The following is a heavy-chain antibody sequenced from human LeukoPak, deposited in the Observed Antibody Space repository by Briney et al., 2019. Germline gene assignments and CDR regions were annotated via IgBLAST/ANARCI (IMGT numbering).Heavy chain of an antibody. Sequence: GASVKVSCKASGCTFSSYAISWVRQAPGQGLEWMGRIIPIFGIANYAQKFQGRVTITADKSTSTAYMELSSLRSEDTAVYYCAKGYCSGGSCYPGMDVWGQGTTVTVSS. CDR2: IIPIFGIA. V-gene: IGHV1-69*04. CDR3: AKGYCSGGSCYPGMDV. CDR1: GCTFSSYA. D-gene: IGHD2-15*01. J-gene: IGHJ6*02.